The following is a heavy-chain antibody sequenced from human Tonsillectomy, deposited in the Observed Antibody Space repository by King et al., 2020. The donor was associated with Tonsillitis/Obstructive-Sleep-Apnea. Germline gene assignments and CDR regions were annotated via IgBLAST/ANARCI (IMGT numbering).Heavy chain of an antibody. D-gene: IGHD3-10*01. CDR2: IRSKAYGGTT. Sequence: VQLVQSGGGLVQPGRSLRLSCTASGFTFGDYAMSWVRQAPGKGLEWGGFIRSKAYGGTTEYAASVKGRFTISRDDSKSIAYLQMNSLKTEDTALYYCTRDPQRITMVRGGPRLGWFDPWGQGTLVTVSS. CDR1: GFTFGDYA. V-gene: IGHV3-49*04. J-gene: IGHJ5*02. CDR3: TRDPQRITMVRGGPRLGWFDP.